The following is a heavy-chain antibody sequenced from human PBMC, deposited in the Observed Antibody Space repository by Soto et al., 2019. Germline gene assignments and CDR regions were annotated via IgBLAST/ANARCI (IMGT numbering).Heavy chain of an antibody. V-gene: IGHV1-18*01. J-gene: IGHJ4*02. CDR2: ISAHNGNT. D-gene: IGHD1-1*01. CDR1: GYAFTTYG. Sequence: QVHLVQSGAEVKKPWASVKVSCQASGYAFTTYGITWVRQDPGQGLAWMGWISAHNGNTNYAQKLQGRVTVTRDTSTSTAYMELRSLRSDDTAVYYCARGRYGDYWGQGALVTVSS. CDR3: ARGRYGDY.